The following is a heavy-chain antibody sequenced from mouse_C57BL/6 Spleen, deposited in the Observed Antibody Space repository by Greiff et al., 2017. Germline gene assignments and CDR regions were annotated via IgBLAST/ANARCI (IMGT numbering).Heavy chain of an antibody. CDR3: ARSSYVPFAY. J-gene: IGHJ3*01. V-gene: IGHV1-26*01. CDR2: INPKNGGT. D-gene: IGHD1-1*01. CDR1: GYTFTDYY. Sequence: EVKVQQSGPELVKPGASVKISCKASGYTFTDYYMNWVKQSHGKSLEWIGDINPKNGGTSYNQKFKGKATLTVAKSSSTAYMELRSLTSEDAAVYYCARSSYVPFAYWGQGTLVTVSA.